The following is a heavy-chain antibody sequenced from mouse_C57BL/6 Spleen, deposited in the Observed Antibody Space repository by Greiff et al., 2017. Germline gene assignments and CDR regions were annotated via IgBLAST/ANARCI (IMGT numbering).Heavy chain of an antibody. D-gene: IGHD4-1*01. Sequence: EVKVVESEGGLVQPGRSMKLSCTASGFTFSDYYMAWVRQVPEKGLEWVANINYDGSSTYYLDSLKSRFIISRDNAKNILYLQMSSLKSEDTATYYCAREGTGTGFDYWGQGTTLTVSS. J-gene: IGHJ2*01. CDR2: INYDGSST. CDR1: GFTFSDYY. CDR3: AREGTGTGFDY. V-gene: IGHV5-16*01.